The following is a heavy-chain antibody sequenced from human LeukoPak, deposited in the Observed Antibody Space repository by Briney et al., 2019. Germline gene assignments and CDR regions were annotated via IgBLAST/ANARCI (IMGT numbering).Heavy chain of an antibody. J-gene: IGHJ5*02. CDR1: GYTITNNY. Sequence: ASVKVSCKASGYTITNNYMHWVRQAPGQGLEWMGVINPSGTGTSYAQKFQGRITMSRDTSTSTVYMELSSLRSEDTAFYFCATDHSMANTAWWFDPWGQGTLVTVSS. D-gene: IGHD5-24*01. CDR3: ATDHSMANTAWWFDP. V-gene: IGHV1-46*01. CDR2: INPSGTGT.